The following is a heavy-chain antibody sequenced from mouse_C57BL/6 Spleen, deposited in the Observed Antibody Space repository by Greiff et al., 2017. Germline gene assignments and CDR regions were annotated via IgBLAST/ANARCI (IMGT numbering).Heavy chain of an antibody. V-gene: IGHV2-6*01. CDR3: ARREYYAMDD. CDR1: GFSLTSYG. J-gene: IGHJ4*01. Sequence: QVHVKQSGPGLVAPSQSLSITCTVSGFSLTSYGVDWVRQSPGKGLEWLGVIWGVGSTNYNSALKSRLSISKDNSKSQVFIKMNSLQTDDTAMYYCARREYYAMDDWGKGTSVTVSS. CDR2: IWGVGST.